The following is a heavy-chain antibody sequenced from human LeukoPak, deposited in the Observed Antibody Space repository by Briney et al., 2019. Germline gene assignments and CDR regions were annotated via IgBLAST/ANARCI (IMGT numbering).Heavy chain of an antibody. V-gene: IGHV5-51*01. CDR1: GFNFTNYW. D-gene: IGHD5-12*01. CDR2: IYPGDSDP. J-gene: IGHJ4*02. Sequence: GESLKVSCKGSGFNFTNYWIGWVRQMPGKGLDWMGVIYPGDSDPRYRPSFQGQVTISADKSISTAYLQWSSLKASDTAMYYCARNPGDIVATISCNPWCIETYFDYWGQGTLVTVSS. CDR3: ARNPGDIVATISCNPWCIETYFDY.